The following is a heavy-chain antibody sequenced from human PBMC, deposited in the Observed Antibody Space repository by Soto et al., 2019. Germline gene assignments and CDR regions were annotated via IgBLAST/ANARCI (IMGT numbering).Heavy chain of an antibody. V-gene: IGHV3-11*01. J-gene: IGHJ4*02. CDR1: GFTFSDYY. CDR3: ARAQYCGGDCYPTYFDY. D-gene: IGHD2-21*02. Sequence: PGGSLRLSCAASGFTFSDYYMSWIRQAPGKGLEWVSYISISGGTIYYADSVKGRFTISRDNAKNSLYVQMNSLRGEDTAVYYCARAQYCGGDCYPTYFDYWDQGTLVTVSS. CDR2: ISISGGTI.